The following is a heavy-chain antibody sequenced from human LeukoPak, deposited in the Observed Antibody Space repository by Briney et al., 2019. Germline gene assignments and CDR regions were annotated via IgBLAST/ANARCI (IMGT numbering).Heavy chain of an antibody. V-gene: IGHV3-23*01. J-gene: IGHJ4*02. CDR2: VGGTDGRT. CDR1: GFTFSTYN. CDR3: AKDGSYYFDY. Sequence: PGGSLRLSCAASGFTFSTYNMNWVRQAPGKGLEWVSAVGGTDGRTYYAAFVKGRFTIYRDNSKSTLYLQMNSLRAEDTAVYYCAKDGSYYFDYWGQGTLVTVSS.